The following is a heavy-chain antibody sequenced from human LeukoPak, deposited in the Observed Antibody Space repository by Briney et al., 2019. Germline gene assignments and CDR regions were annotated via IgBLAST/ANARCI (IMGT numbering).Heavy chain of an antibody. D-gene: IGHD3-22*01. Sequence: SETLSLTCTVSGGSISSYYWSWIRQPPGKGLEWLGRVFTSGIISGNTNYNPSLKSRVTMSVDTSNNQFSLKLRSVTAADTAVYYCARDRYYYDSSSYYSAFDTWGQGTMVTVSS. CDR1: GGSISSYY. J-gene: IGHJ3*02. V-gene: IGHV4-4*07. CDR2: VFTSGIISGNT. CDR3: ARDRYYYDSSSYYSAFDT.